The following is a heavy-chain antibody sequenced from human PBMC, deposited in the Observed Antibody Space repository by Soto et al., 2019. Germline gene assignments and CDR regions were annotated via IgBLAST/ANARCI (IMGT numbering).Heavy chain of an antibody. J-gene: IGHJ5*02. V-gene: IGHV4-34*01. CDR1: GGSFSGYY. Sequence: QVQLQQWGAGLLKPSETLSLTCAVYGGSFSGYYWSWIRQPPGKGLEWIGEINHSGSTNYNPSLKSRVTISVDTAENQFALKLSAVTAADTAVYYCASGGVAGKAGVATTKNWFDPWGQGTLVTVSS. CDR3: ASGGVAGKAGVATTKNWFDP. CDR2: INHSGST. D-gene: IGHD6-19*01.